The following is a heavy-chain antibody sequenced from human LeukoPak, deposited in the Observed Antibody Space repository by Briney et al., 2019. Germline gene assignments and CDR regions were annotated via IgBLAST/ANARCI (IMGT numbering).Heavy chain of an antibody. Sequence: NASQTLSLTCTVSGGSISSGGYYWSWIRQPPGKGLEWIGYIYHSGSTYYNPSLKSRVTISVDRSKNQFSLKLSSVTAADPAVYYCARDVGDSSFYYYYYMDVWGKGTTVTVSS. CDR2: IYHSGST. CDR1: GGSISSGGYY. J-gene: IGHJ6*03. V-gene: IGHV4-30-2*01. D-gene: IGHD6-13*01. CDR3: ARDVGDSSFYYYYYMDV.